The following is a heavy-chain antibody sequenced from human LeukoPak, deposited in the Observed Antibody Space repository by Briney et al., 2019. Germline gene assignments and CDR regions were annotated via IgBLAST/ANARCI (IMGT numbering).Heavy chain of an antibody. D-gene: IGHD6-13*01. V-gene: IGHV3-23*01. CDR1: GFTFSSYA. CDR2: ISGSGGST. Sequence: GGSLRLSCAASGFTFSSYAMSCVRQAPGKGLEWVSAISGSGGSTYYADSVKGRFTISRDNSKNTLYLQMNSLRAEDTAVYYCAKDTSRIAAAGGFDYWGQGTLVTVSS. J-gene: IGHJ4*02. CDR3: AKDTSRIAAAGGFDY.